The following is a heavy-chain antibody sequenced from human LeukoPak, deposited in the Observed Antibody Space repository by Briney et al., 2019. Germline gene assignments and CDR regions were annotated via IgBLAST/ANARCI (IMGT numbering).Heavy chain of an antibody. CDR2: ISSSSGNF. Sequence: PGGSLRLSCAASGFTFSSYEMNWVRQAPGKGLEWVSNISSSSGNFDYADSVKGRFTISRDNAKNSLYLQMNSLRAEDTALYYCARELDDAFDIWGQGTMVTVSS. CDR1: GFTFSSYE. CDR3: ARELDDAFDI. J-gene: IGHJ3*02. D-gene: IGHD3-3*01. V-gene: IGHV3-48*01.